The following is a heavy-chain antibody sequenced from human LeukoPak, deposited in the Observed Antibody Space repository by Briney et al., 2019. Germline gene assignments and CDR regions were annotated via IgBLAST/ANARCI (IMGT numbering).Heavy chain of an antibody. CDR3: VRVLDH. CDR2: ISSSSTK. Sequence: GGSLRLSCAASGFTFSTYSMNWVRQAPGKGLEWVSYISSSSTKYYADSVKGRVTISRDNAKNSLYLQMHSLRAEDTAVYYCVRVLDHWGQGTLVTVSS. V-gene: IGHV3-48*01. J-gene: IGHJ4*02. CDR1: GFTFSTYS.